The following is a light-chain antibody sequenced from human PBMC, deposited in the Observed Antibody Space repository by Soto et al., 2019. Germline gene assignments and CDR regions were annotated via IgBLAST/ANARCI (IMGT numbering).Light chain of an antibody. CDR3: QSYDRSLTGVV. J-gene: IGLJ1*01. Sequence: QSVLTQPPSVSGAPGQRVTISCTGSSSNIGAGYDVHWYQQFPGTAPKLLIYGNSNRPSGVPDRFSGSRSGTAASLAITGLQAEDEADYYCQSYDRSLTGVVFGTGTKLTVL. CDR2: GNS. V-gene: IGLV1-40*01. CDR1: SSNIGAGYD.